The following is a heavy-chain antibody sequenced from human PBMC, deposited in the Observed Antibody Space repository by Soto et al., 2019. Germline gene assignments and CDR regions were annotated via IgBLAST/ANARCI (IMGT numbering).Heavy chain of an antibody. V-gene: IGHV3-23*01. D-gene: IGHD3-10*01. CDR2: ISGGGDTT. CDR1: GFTFNNYA. CDR3: AKGRGGSGSLTPRVDF. Sequence: VQLLESGGGLVQPGGSLRLSCAASGFTFNNYAMTWVRQAPGKGLEWVSAISGGGDTTSYADSVKGRFTVSRDGSKNPLYLQMSSLRAQDTALYYCAKGRGGSGSLTPRVDFWGQGTLVTVSS. J-gene: IGHJ4*02.